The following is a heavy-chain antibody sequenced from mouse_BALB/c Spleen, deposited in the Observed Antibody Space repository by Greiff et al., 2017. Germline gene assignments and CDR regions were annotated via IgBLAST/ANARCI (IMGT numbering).Heavy chain of an antibody. CDR3: ARRYYGNYDAMDY. J-gene: IGHJ4*01. CDR1: GYTFTSYV. V-gene: IGHV1-14*01. D-gene: IGHD2-1*01. CDR2: INPYNDGT. Sequence: EVKLVESGPELVKPGASVKMSCKASGYTFTSYVMHWVKQKPGQGLEWIGYINPYNDGTKYNEKFKGKATLTSDKSSSTAYMELSSLTSEDSAVYYCARRYYGNYDAMDYWGQGTSVTVSS.